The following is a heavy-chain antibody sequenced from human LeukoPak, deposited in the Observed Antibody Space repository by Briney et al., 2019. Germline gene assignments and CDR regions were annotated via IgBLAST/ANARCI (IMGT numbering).Heavy chain of an antibody. CDR3: ARDLNTVTYYYYYMDV. CDR1: GYTFTSYY. CDR2: INPSGGST. D-gene: IGHD4-17*01. V-gene: IGHV1-46*01. J-gene: IGHJ6*03. Sequence: ASVKVSCKASGYTFTSYYMHWVRQAPGQGLEWMGIINPSGGSTSYAQKFQGRVTMTRDMSTSTAYMELSSLRSEDTAVYYCARDLNTVTYYYYYMDVWGKGTTVTVSS.